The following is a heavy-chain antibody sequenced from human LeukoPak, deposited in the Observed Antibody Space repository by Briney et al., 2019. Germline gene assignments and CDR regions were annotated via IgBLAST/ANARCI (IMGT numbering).Heavy chain of an antibody. Sequence: ASVKVSCKTSGYTFSSYEINRVREAPGRGQERVCGMNPKTGKTANARKLQGRVTMTRDTSISPAYMHLSALRSEDTAVYYCARVRPVTTGLRGYYFDYWGQGTLVTVSS. V-gene: IGHV1-8*01. CDR3: ARVRPVTTGLRGYYFDY. D-gene: IGHD1-1*01. CDR2: MNPKTGKT. CDR1: GYTFSSYE. J-gene: IGHJ4*02.